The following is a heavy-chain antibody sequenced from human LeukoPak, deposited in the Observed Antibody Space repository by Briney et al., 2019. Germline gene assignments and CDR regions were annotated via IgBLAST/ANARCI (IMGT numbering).Heavy chain of an antibody. CDR1: GFAVSSNF. J-gene: IGHJ4*02. V-gene: IGHV3-53*01. D-gene: IGHD3-10*01. Sequence: PGGSLRLSCAASGFAVSSNFMSWVRQAPGKGLEWVSVIYGGGSTYYPDSVKGRFTISRDTFKSTVYLQMNSLRAEDTAVYYCASWPGVWYGEDSWGQGTLVTVSS. CDR2: IYGGGST. CDR3: ASWPGVWYGEDS.